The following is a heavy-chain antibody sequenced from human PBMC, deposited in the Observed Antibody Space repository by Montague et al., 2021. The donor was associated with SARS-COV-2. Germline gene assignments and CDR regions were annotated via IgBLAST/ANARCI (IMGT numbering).Heavy chain of an antibody. V-gene: IGHV4-4*08. D-gene: IGHD4/OR15-4a*01. Sequence: SETLSLTCTVSSDSINSYYWGWILQHPGKRLEWLGYVYSSGTTTYNPSLNSRIAISVDTSKNQFSLRLDPVTAAVTAIYYCATLTQSSGDFWGQGALVTVS. CDR1: SDSINSYY. J-gene: IGHJ4*02. CDR2: VYSSGTT. CDR3: ATLTQSSGDF.